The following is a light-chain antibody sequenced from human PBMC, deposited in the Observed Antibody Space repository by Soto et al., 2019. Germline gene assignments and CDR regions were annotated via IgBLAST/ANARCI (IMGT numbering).Light chain of an antibody. CDR3: AAWDDSLGAYV. CDR2: TNN. CDR1: NSNIGTNT. Sequence: QSLLTQPPSASATPGQRVTISCSGSNSNIGTNTVNWYQQLPGTAPRLLIYTNNQRPSGVPQRFSGSKIGTSASLAIGGLQSEDGADYYCAAWDDSLGAYVFGTGTKLTVL. V-gene: IGLV1-44*01. J-gene: IGLJ1*01.